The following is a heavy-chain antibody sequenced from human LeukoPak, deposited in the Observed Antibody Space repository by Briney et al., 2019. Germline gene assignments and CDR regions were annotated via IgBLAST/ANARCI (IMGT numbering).Heavy chain of an antibody. J-gene: IGHJ4*02. D-gene: IGHD4-17*01. Sequence: SETPSLTCTVSGGSISSYYWSWIRQPPGKGLEWIGYIYYSGSTNYNPSLKSRVTMSADTSKNQVSLKLSSVTAADTAVYYCARGDLTTVTAFDYWGQGTLVTVSS. CDR3: ARGDLTTVTAFDY. V-gene: IGHV4-59*12. CDR2: IYYSGST. CDR1: GGSISSYY.